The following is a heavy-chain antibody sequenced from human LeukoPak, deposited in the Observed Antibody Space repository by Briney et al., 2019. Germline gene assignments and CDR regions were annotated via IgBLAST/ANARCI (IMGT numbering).Heavy chain of an antibody. J-gene: IGHJ4*02. CDR1: GYTFTSYY. CDR2: INPSGGST. V-gene: IGHV1-46*01. Sequence: ASVKVSCKASGYTFTSYYMHWVRQAPGQGLEWMGIINPSGGSTSYAQKFQGRVTMTRDMSTSTVYMELSSLRSEDTAVYYCARDFPRPSRGDYYRGALNYWGQGTLVTVSS. CDR3: ARDFPRPSRGDYYRGALNY. D-gene: IGHD4-17*01.